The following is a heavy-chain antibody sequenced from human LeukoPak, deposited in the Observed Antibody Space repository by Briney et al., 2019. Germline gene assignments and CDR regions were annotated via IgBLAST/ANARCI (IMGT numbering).Heavy chain of an antibody. J-gene: IGHJ4*02. Sequence: ASVKVSCTASGYTFTSYDFNWVRQATGQRPEWMGWMSPNSGDTGYVQKFQDRVTMTRNTSISTAYMGLSSLRSDDTAVYYCARGPPNWGYDYWGPGTLVTVSS. V-gene: IGHV1-8*01. CDR1: GYTFTSYD. CDR3: ARGPPNWGYDY. D-gene: IGHD7-27*01. CDR2: MSPNSGDT.